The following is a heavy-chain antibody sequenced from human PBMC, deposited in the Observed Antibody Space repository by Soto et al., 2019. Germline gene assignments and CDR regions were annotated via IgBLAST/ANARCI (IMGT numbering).Heavy chain of an antibody. CDR2: INYSGST. V-gene: IGHV4-59*12. CDR1: GGSISSYY. J-gene: IGHJ5*02. Sequence: SETLSLTCTVSGGSISSYYWSWIRQPPGKGLEWIGYINYSGSTNYNPSLKSRVTISVDNSKNTLYLQMSSLRAEDTAVYYCVKGYYYGSGSPRWFDHWGQGTLVTVS. D-gene: IGHD3-10*01. CDR3: VKGYYYGSGSPRWFDH.